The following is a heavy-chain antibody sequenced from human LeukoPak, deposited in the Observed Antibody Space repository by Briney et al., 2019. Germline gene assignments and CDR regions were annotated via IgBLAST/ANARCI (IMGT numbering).Heavy chain of an antibody. Sequence: PSETLSLTCAVYGGSFSGYYWSWIRQPPGKGLEWIGEINHSGSTNYNPSLKSRVTISVDTSKNQFSLKLSSVTAADTAVYYCARVRRGWYNIDFDYWGQGTLVTVSS. J-gene: IGHJ4*02. D-gene: IGHD6-19*01. CDR3: ARVRRGWYNIDFDY. V-gene: IGHV4-34*01. CDR2: INHSGST. CDR1: GGSFSGYY.